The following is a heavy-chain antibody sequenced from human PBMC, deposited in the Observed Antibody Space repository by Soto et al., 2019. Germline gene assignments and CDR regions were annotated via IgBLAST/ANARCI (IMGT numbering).Heavy chain of an antibody. D-gene: IGHD3-16*01. J-gene: IGHJ4*02. V-gene: IGHV1-18*01. Sequence: QVQLVQSGAEVKNPGASVKVSCKASGYTFTSYGISWVRQAPGQGLEWMGWINAYNGNTNYAQNLQGRVTMTPDTSTSTAYMELRSLQSDDTAGYYCARDWFGIDYWGQGTLVTVSS. CDR3: ARDWFGIDY. CDR1: GYTFTSYG. CDR2: INAYNGNT.